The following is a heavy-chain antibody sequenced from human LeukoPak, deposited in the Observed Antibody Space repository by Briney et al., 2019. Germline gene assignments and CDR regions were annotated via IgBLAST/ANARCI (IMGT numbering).Heavy chain of an antibody. Sequence: PETLSLTCTVSGGSISSYYWGWIRQPPGKGLEWIGSIYYSGSTYYNPSLKSRVTISVDTSKNQFSLKLSSVTAADTAVYNCARHNKIVEMATIDYWGQGTLVTVSS. CDR3: ARHNKIVEMATIDY. D-gene: IGHD5-24*01. CDR1: GGSISSYY. CDR2: IYYSGST. J-gene: IGHJ4*02. V-gene: IGHV4-39*01.